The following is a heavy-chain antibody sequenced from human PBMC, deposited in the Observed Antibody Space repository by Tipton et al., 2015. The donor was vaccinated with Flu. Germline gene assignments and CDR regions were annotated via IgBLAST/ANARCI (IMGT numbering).Heavy chain of an antibody. CDR2: IYYSGST. CDR3: ARREGTIQFDP. J-gene: IGHJ5*02. Sequence: LRLSCTVSGGSISSSSYYWGWIRQPPGKGLEWIGSIYYSGSTYYNPSLKSRVTISVDTSKNQFSLKLSSVTAADTAVYYWARREGTIQFDPLGQGTLVTVSS. CDR1: GGSISSSSYY. V-gene: IGHV4-39*07. D-gene: IGHD1-1*01.